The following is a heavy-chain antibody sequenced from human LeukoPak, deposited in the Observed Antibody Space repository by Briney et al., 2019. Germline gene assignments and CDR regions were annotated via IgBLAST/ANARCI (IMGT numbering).Heavy chain of an antibody. J-gene: IGHJ4*02. CDR1: GYTFTRYD. D-gene: IGHD3-10*01. V-gene: IGHV1-8*01. Sequence: ASVKVSCMASGYTFTRYDINWVRPASGQGLEWMGWMNPNSGNTGYAQKFQGRVTMTRNTSLSPAYMELSSLRSEDTAVYYCAISYGSGSYYPLFDYWGQGTLVTVSS. CDR2: MNPNSGNT. CDR3: AISYGSGSYYPLFDY.